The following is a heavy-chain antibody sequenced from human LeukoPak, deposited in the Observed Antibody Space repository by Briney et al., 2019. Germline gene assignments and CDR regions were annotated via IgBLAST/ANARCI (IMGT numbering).Heavy chain of an antibody. CDR2: INHSGST. Sequence: SETLSLTCAVYGGSFSGYYWSWIRQPPGRGLEWIGEINHSGSTNYNPSLKSRVTISVDTSKNQFSLKLSSVTAADTAVYYCARGRRGIAAAGTLWWLVGATSYYFDYWGQGTLVTVSS. J-gene: IGHJ4*02. CDR1: GGSFSGYY. D-gene: IGHD6-13*01. CDR3: ARGRRGIAAAGTLWWLVGATSYYFDY. V-gene: IGHV4-34*01.